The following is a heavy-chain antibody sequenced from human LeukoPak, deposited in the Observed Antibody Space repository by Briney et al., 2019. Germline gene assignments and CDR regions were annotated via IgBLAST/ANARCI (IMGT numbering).Heavy chain of an antibody. Sequence: GGSLRLSCAASEFSVGSNYMTWVRQAPGKGLEWVSLIYSGGSTYYADSVKGRFTISRDNSKNTLYLQMNSLRAEDTAVYYCARDLSKDYGEVSDYWGQGTLVTVSS. J-gene: IGHJ4*02. CDR1: EFSVGSNY. CDR3: ARDLSKDYGEVSDY. D-gene: IGHD4-17*01. V-gene: IGHV3-66*01. CDR2: IYSGGST.